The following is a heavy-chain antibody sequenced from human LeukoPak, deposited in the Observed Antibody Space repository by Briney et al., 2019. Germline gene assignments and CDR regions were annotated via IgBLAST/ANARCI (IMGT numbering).Heavy chain of an antibody. CDR2: IYYSGST. J-gene: IGHJ4*02. Sequence: SETLSLTCTVSGGSISSSSYYWGWIRQPPGKGLEWIGSIYYSGSTYYNPSLKSRVTISVDTSKNQFSLKLSSVTAADTAVYYCARAPSGSYYDYWGQGTLVTVSS. CDR3: ARAPSGSYYDY. D-gene: IGHD1-26*01. CDR1: GGSISSSSYY. V-gene: IGHV4-39*07.